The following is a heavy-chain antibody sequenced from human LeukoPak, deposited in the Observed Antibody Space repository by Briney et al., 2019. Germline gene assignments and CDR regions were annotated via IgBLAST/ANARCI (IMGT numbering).Heavy chain of an antibody. J-gene: IGHJ4*02. CDR3: VRGHYADY. V-gene: IGHV3-7*01. CDR2: IKPDGSEE. CDR1: GFTFSSYY. Sequence: GGSLRLSRAASGFTFSSYYMNWVRQAPGKGLEWVANIKPDGSEEDYVDSVKGRFTISRDNAKNSLYLQMNSLRADDTALYYCVRGHYADYTSQGTLVTVSS.